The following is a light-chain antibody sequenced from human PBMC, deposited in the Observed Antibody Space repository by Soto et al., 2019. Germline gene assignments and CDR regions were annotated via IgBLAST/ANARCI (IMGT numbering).Light chain of an antibody. CDR2: DVS. J-gene: IGLJ2*01. CDR1: SSDVGGYNY. V-gene: IGLV2-14*01. Sequence: QSVLTQPASVSGSTGQSITISCTGTSSDVGGYNYVSWYQQHPGKAPKLMIYDVSNRTSGVSNRFSGSKSGNTASLTISGLQAEDEADYYCSSYTSSSTPVVFGGGTKVTVL. CDR3: SSYTSSSTPVV.